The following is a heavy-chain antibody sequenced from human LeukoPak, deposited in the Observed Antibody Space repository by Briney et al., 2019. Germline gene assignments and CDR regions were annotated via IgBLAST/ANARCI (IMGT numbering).Heavy chain of an antibody. Sequence: SETLSLTCAVYGGSFSGYYWSWLRQPPGKGLEWIGEINHSGSTNYNPSLKSRVTISVDTSKNQFSLKLSSVTAADTAVYYCARDIAARQYYYYYYMDVWGKGTTVTVSS. J-gene: IGHJ6*03. CDR1: GGSFSGYY. V-gene: IGHV4-34*01. CDR3: ARDIAARQYYYYYYMDV. D-gene: IGHD6-6*01. CDR2: INHSGST.